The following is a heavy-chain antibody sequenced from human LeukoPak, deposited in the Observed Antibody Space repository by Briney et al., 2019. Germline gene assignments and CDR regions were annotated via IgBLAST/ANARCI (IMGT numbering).Heavy chain of an antibody. CDR3: AKDAPVNIVVVPAANS. J-gene: IGHJ4*02. CDR2: ISGSGGST. D-gene: IGHD2-2*01. CDR1: GFTFSSYA. Sequence: GGSLRLSCAASGFTFSSYAMSWGRQAPGKGLEWVSAISGSGGSTYYADSVKGRFTISRDNSKSTLYLKMNSLRAEATAVYYCAKDAPVNIVVVPAANSWGQGTLVTVSS. V-gene: IGHV3-23*01.